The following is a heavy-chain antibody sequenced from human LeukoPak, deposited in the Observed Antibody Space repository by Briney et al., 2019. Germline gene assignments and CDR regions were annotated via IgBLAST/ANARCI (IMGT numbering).Heavy chain of an antibody. CDR1: GGSISSSSYY. J-gene: IGHJ5*02. D-gene: IGHD3-3*01. V-gene: IGHV4-39*07. Sequence: SETLSLTCTVSGGSISSSSYYWGWIRQPPGKGLEWIGSIYYSGSTYYNPSLKSRVTMSVDTSKNQFSLKLSSVTAADTAVYYCARDHGITIFGVVIPNNWFDPWGQGTLVTVSS. CDR2: IYYSGST. CDR3: ARDHGITIFGVVIPNNWFDP.